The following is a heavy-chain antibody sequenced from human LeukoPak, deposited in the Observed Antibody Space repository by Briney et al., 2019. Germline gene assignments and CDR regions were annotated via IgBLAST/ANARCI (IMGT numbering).Heavy chain of an antibody. Sequence: GESLKISCKGSGYSFTPYWIGWVRQMPGKGLEWVGIVYPADSDTRYSPSFQGQVTISADKSIRTAYLQWSSLKASDTAMYYCARHKRDSSGYFIDSWGQGTPVTVSS. CDR1: GYSFTPYW. D-gene: IGHD3-22*01. J-gene: IGHJ4*02. V-gene: IGHV5-51*01. CDR3: ARHKRDSSGYFIDS. CDR2: VYPADSDT.